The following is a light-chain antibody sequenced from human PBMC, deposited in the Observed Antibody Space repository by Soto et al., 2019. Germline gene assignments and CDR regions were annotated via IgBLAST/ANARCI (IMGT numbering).Light chain of an antibody. Sequence: DIQMTQSPSSVSASIRDRVTITCRAIQGISSWLARYKQDPGKAPKLLIYKASSIESGVPSRFSGSGSGTDFTLTISSLQPEDFATYYCQQSYGTFGPGTKVDT. V-gene: IGKV1-12*01. CDR3: QQSYGT. CDR1: QGISSW. CDR2: KAS. J-gene: IGKJ3*01.